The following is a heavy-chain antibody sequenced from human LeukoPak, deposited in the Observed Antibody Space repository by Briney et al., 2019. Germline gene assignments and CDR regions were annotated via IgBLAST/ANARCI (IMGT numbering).Heavy chain of an antibody. J-gene: IGHJ4*02. CDR3: ARDRGTMVVAMDY. CDR2: ISSSSSYI. D-gene: IGHD4/OR15-4a*01. Sequence: GGSLRLSCAASGFTFSSYSMIWVRQAPGKGLEWVSSISSSSSYIYYADSVKGRFTISRDNAKNSLYLQMNSLRAEDTAVYYCARDRGTMVVAMDYWGQGTLVTVSS. CDR1: GFTFSSYS. V-gene: IGHV3-21*01.